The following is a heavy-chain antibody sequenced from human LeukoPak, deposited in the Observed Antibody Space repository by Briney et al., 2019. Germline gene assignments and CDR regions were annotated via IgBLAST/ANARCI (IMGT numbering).Heavy chain of an antibody. J-gene: IGHJ3*02. Sequence: ASVKVSCKASGYTFTDYYMHWVRQAPGQGLEWMGWINPNSGGTNYAQKFQGRVTMTRDTSISTAYMELSRLRSDDTAVYYCARGPSIVVVPAAIIRGAFDIWGQGTMVTVSS. CDR3: ARGPSIVVVPAAIIRGAFDI. D-gene: IGHD2-2*01. CDR1: GYTFTDYY. V-gene: IGHV1-2*02. CDR2: INPNSGGT.